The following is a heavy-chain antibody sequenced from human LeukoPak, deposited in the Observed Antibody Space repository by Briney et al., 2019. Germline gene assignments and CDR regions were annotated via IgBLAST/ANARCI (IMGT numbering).Heavy chain of an antibody. CDR3: ARVDSSGSSDAFDI. CDR2: IYTSGTT. J-gene: IGHJ3*02. V-gene: IGHV4-4*07. CDR1: GVSISSYY. Sequence: SETLSLTCTVSGVSISSYYWSWIRQPAGKGLEWIGRIYTSGTTNYNPSLKSRVTMSVDTSKNQFSLKLSSVTAADTAVYYCARVDSSGSSDAFDIWGQGTMVTVSS. D-gene: IGHD3-22*01.